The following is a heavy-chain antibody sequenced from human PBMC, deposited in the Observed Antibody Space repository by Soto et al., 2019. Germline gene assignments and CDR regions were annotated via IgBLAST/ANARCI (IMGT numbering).Heavy chain of an antibody. CDR2: INPNSGGT. Sequence: EASVKVSCKASGYTFTGYYMHWVRQAPGQGLEWMGWINPNSGGTNYAQKFQGRVTMTRDTSISTAYMELSRLRSDDTAVYYCARGYLRLGDPYYFDYWGQGTLVTVSS. V-gene: IGHV1-2*02. CDR1: GYTFTGYY. CDR3: ARGYLRLGDPYYFDY. J-gene: IGHJ4*02. D-gene: IGHD3-16*01.